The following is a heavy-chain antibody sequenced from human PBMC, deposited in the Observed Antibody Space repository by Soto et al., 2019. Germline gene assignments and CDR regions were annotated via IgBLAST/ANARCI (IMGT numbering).Heavy chain of an antibody. J-gene: IGHJ6*02. D-gene: IGHD6-19*01. CDR3: ARVVAGDYYYYGMDV. CDR1: GGTFSSYA. V-gene: IGHV1-69*01. Sequence: GVSVKVSCKASGGTFSSYAISWVRQATGQGLEWMGGIIPIFGTANYAQKFQGRVTITADESTSTAYMELSSLRSEDTAVYYCARVVAGDYYYYGMDVWGQGTTVTVSS. CDR2: IIPIFGTA.